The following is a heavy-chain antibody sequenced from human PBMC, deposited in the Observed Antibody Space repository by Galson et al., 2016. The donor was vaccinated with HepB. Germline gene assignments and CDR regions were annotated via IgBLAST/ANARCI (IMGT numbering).Heavy chain of an antibody. V-gene: IGHV2-5*02. J-gene: IGHJ5*02. D-gene: IGHD2-8*01. CDR3: THCLDGPHWFDP. Sequence: PALVKPTQTLTLTCTFSGFSLNTSGVGVGWIRQPPGKALEWLALIYWDDDKRYSPSLKSSLTITKDTSKNQVVLTMTDMDPVDTATYYCTHCLDGPHWFDPWGQGTLVTVSS. CDR2: IYWDDDK. CDR1: GFSLNTSGVG.